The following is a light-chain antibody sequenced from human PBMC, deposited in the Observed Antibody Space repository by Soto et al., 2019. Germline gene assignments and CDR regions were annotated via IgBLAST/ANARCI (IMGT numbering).Light chain of an antibody. J-gene: IGKJ4*01. Sequence: DIQVTQPPSSLSASVGDRVTITCRASQNINNYLNWYQQKPGKAPNLLIDGAFSLQSGVPSRFSGSGSGTDFTLTISSLLPEDFATYYCQQSYSAPLSFGGGTKVEMK. V-gene: IGKV1-39*01. CDR2: GAF. CDR1: QNINNY. CDR3: QQSYSAPLS.